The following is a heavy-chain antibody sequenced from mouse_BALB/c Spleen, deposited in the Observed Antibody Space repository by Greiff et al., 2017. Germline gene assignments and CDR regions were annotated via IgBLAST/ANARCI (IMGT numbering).Heavy chain of an antibody. D-gene: IGHD2-14*01. J-gene: IGHJ2*01. CDR1: GFSLTGYG. CDR3: ARGDYRYDGYFDY. V-gene: IGHV2-6-7*01. Sequence: VKLMESGPGLVAPSQSLSITCPVSGFSLTGYGVNWVRQPPGKGLEWLGMIWGDGSTDYNSALKSRLSISKDNAKSQVFLKMNSLQTDDTARYYCARGDYRYDGYFDYWGQGTTLTVSS. CDR2: IWGDGST.